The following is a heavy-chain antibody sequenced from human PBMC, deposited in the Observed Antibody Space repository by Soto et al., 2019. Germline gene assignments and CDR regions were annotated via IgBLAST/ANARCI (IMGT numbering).Heavy chain of an antibody. J-gene: IGHJ4*02. Sequence: GGSLRLSCAASGFTFSSYGMHWVRQAPGKGLEWVAVISYDGSNKYYADSVKGRFTISRDNSKNTLYLQMNSLRAEDTAVYYCAKPGRIFGVVTLYYFDYWGQGTLVTVSS. CDR3: AKPGRIFGVVTLYYFDY. V-gene: IGHV3-30*18. CDR2: ISYDGSNK. D-gene: IGHD3-3*02. CDR1: GFTFSSYG.